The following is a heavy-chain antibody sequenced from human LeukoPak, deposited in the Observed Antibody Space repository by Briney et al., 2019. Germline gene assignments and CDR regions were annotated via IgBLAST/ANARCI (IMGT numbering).Heavy chain of an antibody. J-gene: IGHJ5*02. CDR2: IYHSGST. D-gene: IGHD6-13*01. CDR1: GGSFSGYF. V-gene: IGHV4-38-2*01. CDR3: ARAYSSSWYFNWFDP. Sequence: SETLSLTCAVYGGSFSGYFWGWIRQLPGKGLEWIGTIYHSGSTYYNASLESRVTISVDTSKNQFSLKLSSVTAADTAVYYCARAYSSSWYFNWFDPWGQGTLVTVSS.